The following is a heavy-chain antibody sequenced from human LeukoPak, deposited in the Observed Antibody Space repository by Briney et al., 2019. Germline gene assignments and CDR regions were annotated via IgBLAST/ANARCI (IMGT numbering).Heavy chain of an antibody. CDR2: ISGYGDSA. D-gene: IGHD3-16*01. CDR1: GFTFTNFA. J-gene: IGHJ5*02. V-gene: IGHV3-23*01. CDR3: AKDFGP. Sequence: RGSLRLSCAASGFTFTNFAMSWLRQAPGKGPEWVSAISGYGDSAYYADSVKGRFTISRDNSTNTVYLELNSLRAEDTAVYYCAKDFGPWGQGTLVTVSS.